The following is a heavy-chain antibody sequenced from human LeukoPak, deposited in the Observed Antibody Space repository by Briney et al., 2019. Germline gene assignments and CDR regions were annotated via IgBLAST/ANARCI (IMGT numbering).Heavy chain of an antibody. CDR3: TTDPPTRY. Sequence: GGSLRLSCTGSGFTFRDYTMTWVRQAPGKGLEWVSFIRKKADGGTPEYAASVKGRFTISRDDSKSIAYLQMNSLKTDDTAVYYCTTDPPTRYWGQGTLVSVSS. D-gene: IGHD1-26*01. CDR1: GFTFRDYT. CDR2: IRKKADGGTP. J-gene: IGHJ4*02. V-gene: IGHV3-49*04.